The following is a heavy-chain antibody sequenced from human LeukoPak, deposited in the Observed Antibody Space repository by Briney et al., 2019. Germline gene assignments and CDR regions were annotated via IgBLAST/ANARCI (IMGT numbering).Heavy chain of an antibody. CDR1: GGTFSSYA. D-gene: IGHD4-17*01. J-gene: IGHJ3*02. Sequence: ASVKVSCKASGGTFSSYAISWVRQAPGQGLEWTGRIIPILGIANYAQKFQGRVTITADKSTSTAYMELSSLRSEDTAVYYCARGSVTTVTTRDAFDIWGQGTMVTVSS. CDR3: ARGSVTTVTTRDAFDI. CDR2: IIPILGIA. V-gene: IGHV1-69*04.